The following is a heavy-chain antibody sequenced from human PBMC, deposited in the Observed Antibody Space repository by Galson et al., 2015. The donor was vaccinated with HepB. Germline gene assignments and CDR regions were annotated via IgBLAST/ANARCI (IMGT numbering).Heavy chain of an antibody. CDR1: FSSYA. D-gene: IGHD1-26*01. CDR3: ARVLRWELFLDAFDI. J-gene: IGHJ3*02. V-gene: IGHV3-23*01. Sequence: FSSYAMSWVRQAPGKGLEWVSAISGSGGSTYYADSVKGRFTISRDNSKNTLYLQMNSLRAEDTAVYYCARVLRWELFLDAFDIWGQGTMVTVSS. CDR2: ISGSGGST.